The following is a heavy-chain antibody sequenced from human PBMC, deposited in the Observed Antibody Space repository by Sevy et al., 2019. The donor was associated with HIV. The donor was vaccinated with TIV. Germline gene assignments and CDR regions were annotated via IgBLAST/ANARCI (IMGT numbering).Heavy chain of an antibody. CDR1: GFTFGSCG. Sequence: GGSLRLSCAASGFTFGSCGMHWVRQAPGKGLEWVAYISYDRSDKNYADSVKGRFTISRDNSKNTVFLQLNSLRPEDTAVYYCARVFSSYYFDYWGQGTLVTVSS. CDR3: ARVFSSYYFDY. V-gene: IGHV3-30*06. CDR2: ISYDRSDK. J-gene: IGHJ4*02.